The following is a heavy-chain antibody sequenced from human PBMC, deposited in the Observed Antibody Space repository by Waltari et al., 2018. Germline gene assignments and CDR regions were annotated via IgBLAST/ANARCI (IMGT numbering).Heavy chain of an antibody. CDR1: GYSISSGYY. CDR2: IYHSGST. D-gene: IGHD6-6*01. CDR3: VRHTEGIAARRGPFDY. V-gene: IGHV4-38-2*01. Sequence: QVQLQESGPGLVKPSETLSLTCAVSGYSISSGYYWGWIRQPPGKGLEWIGSIYHSGSTYYNPSLKSRVTISVDTSKNQFSLKLSSVTAADTAVYYCVRHTEGIAARRGPFDYWGQGTLVTVSS. J-gene: IGHJ4*02.